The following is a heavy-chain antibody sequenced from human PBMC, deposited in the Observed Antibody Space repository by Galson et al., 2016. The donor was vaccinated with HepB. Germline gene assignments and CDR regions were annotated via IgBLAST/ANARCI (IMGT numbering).Heavy chain of an antibody. Sequence: TLSLTCAVSGYSISSGYYWGWIRQSPGKGLEWIGSIWHAGNTFYNPSLKSRVTISVDTSKNQFSLKLSSVTAADTAVYYCARARYSSGLYNWFDPWGQGTLVTVSS. J-gene: IGHJ5*02. CDR1: GYSISSGYY. V-gene: IGHV4-38-2*01. D-gene: IGHD6-19*01. CDR2: IWHAGNT. CDR3: ARARYSSGLYNWFDP.